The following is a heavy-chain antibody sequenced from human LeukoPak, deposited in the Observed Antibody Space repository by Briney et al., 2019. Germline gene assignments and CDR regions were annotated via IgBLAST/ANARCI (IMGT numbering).Heavy chain of an antibody. V-gene: IGHV1-69*01. Sequence: VASVKVSCKASGGSFSSYGISWVRQAPGQGLEWMGGVLPIFGITNYAQRFQGRVTITADESRSTAYMELSSLTSDDTAVYYCARDLLPMTKAGVVNDWGQGSLVIVSS. CDR2: VLPIFGIT. CDR3: ARDLLPMTKAGVVND. D-gene: IGHD3-3*01. J-gene: IGHJ4*02. CDR1: GGSFSSYG.